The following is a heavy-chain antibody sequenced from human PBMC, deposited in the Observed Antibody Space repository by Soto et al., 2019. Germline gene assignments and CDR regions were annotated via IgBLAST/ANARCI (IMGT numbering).Heavy chain of an antibody. CDR2: IYYSGST. CDR3: ARVITSVAGYYFDY. J-gene: IGHJ4*02. D-gene: IGHD6-19*01. CDR1: GGSVSSGSYY. Sequence: QVQLQESGPGLVKPSETLSLTCTVSGGSVSSGSYYWSWIRQPPGKGLEWIGYIYYSGSTNYNPSLKSRVTISVDTSKNQFSLKLSSVTAADTAVYYCARVITSVAGYYFDYWGQGTLVTVSS. V-gene: IGHV4-61*01.